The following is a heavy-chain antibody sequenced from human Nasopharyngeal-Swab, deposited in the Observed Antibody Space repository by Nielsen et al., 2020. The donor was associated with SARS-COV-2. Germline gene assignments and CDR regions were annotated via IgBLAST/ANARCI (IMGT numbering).Heavy chain of an antibody. CDR3: AKGKNYGDPSSYNWFDP. J-gene: IGHJ5*02. CDR2: ISSSSSYI. V-gene: IGHV3-21*04. D-gene: IGHD4-17*01. Sequence: VRQMPGKGLAWVSSISSSSSYIYYADSVKGRFTISRDNSKNTLYLQMNSLRAEDTAVYYCAKGKNYGDPSSYNWFDPWGQGTLVTVSS.